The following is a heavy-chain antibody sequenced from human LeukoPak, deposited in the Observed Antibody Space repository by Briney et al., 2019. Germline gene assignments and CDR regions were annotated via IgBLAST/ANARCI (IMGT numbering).Heavy chain of an antibody. V-gene: IGHV3-48*02. Sequence: GGSLGLSCAASGFTFSSYSMNWVRQAPGKGLEWVSYISSSSSTMYYADSVKGRFTISRDNAKNSLYLQMNSLRDEDTAVYYCARDEAAIWFGELLLSYFDYWGQGTLVTVSS. CDR3: ARDEAAIWFGELLLSYFDY. J-gene: IGHJ4*02. D-gene: IGHD3-10*01. CDR2: ISSSSSTM. CDR1: GFTFSSYS.